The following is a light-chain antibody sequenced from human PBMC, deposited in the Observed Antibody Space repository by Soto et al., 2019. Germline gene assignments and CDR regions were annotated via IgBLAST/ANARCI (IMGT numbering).Light chain of an antibody. V-gene: IGLV1-40*01. CDR1: SSNIGAGYG. CDR2: VNS. Sequence: QAVVTQPPSVSGAPGQRVTISCTGSSSNIGAGYGVHWYQHLPGTAPKLLIYVNSNRPSGVPDRFSGSKSGTSASLAITGLQAEDEADYYCQSYDSSLSALFGGGTQLTVL. CDR3: QSYDSSLSAL. J-gene: IGLJ2*01.